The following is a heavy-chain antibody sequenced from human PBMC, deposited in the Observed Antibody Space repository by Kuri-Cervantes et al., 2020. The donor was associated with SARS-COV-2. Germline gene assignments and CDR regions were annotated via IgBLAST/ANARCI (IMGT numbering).Heavy chain of an antibody. J-gene: IGHJ4*02. V-gene: IGHV4-39*01. CDR3: ARHPPRDLMPWVD. CDR1: GGSISSSSYY. CDR2: IYYSGST. D-gene: IGHD2-2*01. Sequence: GSLRLCCTVSGGSISSSSYYWGWIRQPPGKGLEWIGSIYYSGSTYYNPSLKSRVTISVDTSKNQFSLKLSSVTAADTAVYYCARHPPRDLMPWVDWGQGTLVTVSS.